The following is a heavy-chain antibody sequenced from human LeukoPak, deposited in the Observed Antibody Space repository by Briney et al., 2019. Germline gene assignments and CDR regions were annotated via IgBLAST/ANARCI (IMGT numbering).Heavy chain of an antibody. D-gene: IGHD3-22*01. V-gene: IGHV1-18*01. CDR1: GYTFTRHG. J-gene: IGHJ4*02. Sequence: GASVKVSCKASGYTFTRHGISWVRQAPGQGLEWMGWISAYNGDTKYAQNFRGRVTITTDTSTTTAYMELRSLRFDDTAVYYCARDPSNTSGNYPYFDYWGQGTLVTVSS. CDR2: ISAYNGDT. CDR3: ARDPSNTSGNYPYFDY.